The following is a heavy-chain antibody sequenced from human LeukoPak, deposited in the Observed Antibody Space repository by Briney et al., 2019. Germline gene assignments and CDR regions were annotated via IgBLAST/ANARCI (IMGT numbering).Heavy chain of an antibody. Sequence: GASVKVSCKASGYTFTNYPMNWVRQAPGQGLEWMGGIIPIFGTANYAQKFQGRVTITADESTSTAYMELSSLRSEDTAVYYCARDQKDYGDYVAMGFDPWGQGTLVTVSS. CDR1: GYTFTNYP. CDR2: IIPIFGTA. CDR3: ARDQKDYGDYVAMGFDP. J-gene: IGHJ5*02. V-gene: IGHV1-69*13. D-gene: IGHD4-17*01.